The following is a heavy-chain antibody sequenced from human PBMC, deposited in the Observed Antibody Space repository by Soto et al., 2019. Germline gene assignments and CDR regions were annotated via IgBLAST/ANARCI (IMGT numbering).Heavy chain of an antibody. J-gene: IGHJ6*02. CDR3: ARGCDSSGYYYYYYGMDV. Sequence: EVQLVESGGGLVQPGGSLRLSCAASGFTFSDHYMDWVRQAPGKGLEWVGRTRNKANSYTTEYAASVKGRFTISRDDSKNSLYLQMNSLKTEDTAVYYCARGCDSSGYYYYYYGMDVWGQGTTVTVSS. CDR2: TRNKANSYTT. CDR1: GFTFSDHY. D-gene: IGHD3-22*01. V-gene: IGHV3-72*01.